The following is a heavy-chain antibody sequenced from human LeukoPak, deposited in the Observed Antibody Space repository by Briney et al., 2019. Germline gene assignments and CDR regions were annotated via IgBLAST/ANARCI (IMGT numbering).Heavy chain of an antibody. D-gene: IGHD4-17*01. J-gene: IGHJ4*02. V-gene: IGHV3-23*01. CDR1: GFTFSSYA. CDR2: ISGSGGST. Sequence: GGSLRLSCAASGFTFSSYAMSWVRQAPGKGLEWVSAISGSGGSTSYADSVKGRFTISRDNAKNTLYLQMNSLRAEDTAVYYCARGDYGDNFDYWGQGTLVTVSS. CDR3: ARGDYGDNFDY.